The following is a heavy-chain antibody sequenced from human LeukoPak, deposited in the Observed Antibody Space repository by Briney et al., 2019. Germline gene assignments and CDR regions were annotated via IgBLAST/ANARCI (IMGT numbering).Heavy chain of an antibody. D-gene: IGHD3-22*01. Sequence: PGGSLRLSCAASGFTFSSYAMSWVRQAPGKGLEWVSAISGSGGSTYYADSVKGRFTISRDNYKNTLYLQMNSLRAEDTAVYYCAKWHYYDSSGYFDYWGQGTLVTVSS. V-gene: IGHV3-23*01. CDR1: GFTFSSYA. J-gene: IGHJ4*02. CDR2: ISGSGGST. CDR3: AKWHYYDSSGYFDY.